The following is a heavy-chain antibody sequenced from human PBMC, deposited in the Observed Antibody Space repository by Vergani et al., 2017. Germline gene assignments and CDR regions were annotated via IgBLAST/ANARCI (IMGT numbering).Heavy chain of an antibody. Sequence: VQLVESGGGLVKPGGSLRLSCVASGFTFTAHGLNWVRQAPGKGLEWVALIRGDGSDQYYADSVEGRFTISRDNSKNTLYLQINNLRDEDTAVYYCAKSLLGVVAGNGLDVWGQGTTVTVSS. CDR1: GFTFTAHG. CDR3: AKSLLGVVAGNGLDV. CDR2: IRGDGSDQ. J-gene: IGHJ6*02. V-gene: IGHV3-30*02. D-gene: IGHD6-19*01.